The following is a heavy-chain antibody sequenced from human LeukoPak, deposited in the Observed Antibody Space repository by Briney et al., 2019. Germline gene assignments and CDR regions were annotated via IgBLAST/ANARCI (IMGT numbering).Heavy chain of an antibody. Sequence: PGTSLRLSCAASGFTFSGYSMNWVRQAPGKGLEWVSSISSSSSYIYYADSVKGRFTISRDNAKNSLYLQMNSLRAEDTAVYYCARDPHPKGDSGIQHGFDYWGQGTLVTVSS. V-gene: IGHV3-21*01. CDR3: ARDPHPKGDSGIQHGFDY. J-gene: IGHJ4*02. CDR2: ISSSSSYI. D-gene: IGHD5-18*01. CDR1: GFTFSGYS.